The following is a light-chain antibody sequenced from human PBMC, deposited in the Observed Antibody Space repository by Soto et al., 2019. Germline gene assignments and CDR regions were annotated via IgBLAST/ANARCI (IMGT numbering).Light chain of an antibody. CDR3: QQTYSTTFT. CDR2: ATS. Sequence: IQMTQSPSSLSASVGDRFTITCRASQSITTYLNWFQQKPGKAPNXXIYATSSLQSGVPSRFSGSGTGTDGTITISSLKTEDCAAYYCQQTYSTTFTFGPGTKVDIK. J-gene: IGKJ3*01. V-gene: IGKV1-39*01. CDR1: QSITTY.